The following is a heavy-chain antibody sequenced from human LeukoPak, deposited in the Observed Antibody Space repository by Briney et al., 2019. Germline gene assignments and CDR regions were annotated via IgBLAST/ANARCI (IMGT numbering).Heavy chain of an antibody. CDR3: AKYTSRWDEDY. V-gene: IGHV3-23*01. Sequence: GGSLRLSCAASGFTFSSCLMTWVRQAPGKGLEWVSAITSSGSTYYADSVKGRFTISRDNSKNTLYLQMNSLRAEDTAVYYCAKYTSRWDEDYWGQGSLVTVSS. CDR1: GFTFSSCL. J-gene: IGHJ4*02. CDR2: ITSSGST. D-gene: IGHD6-13*01.